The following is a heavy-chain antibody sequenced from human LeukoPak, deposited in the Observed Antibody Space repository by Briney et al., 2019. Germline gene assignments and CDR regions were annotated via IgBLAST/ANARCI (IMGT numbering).Heavy chain of an antibody. V-gene: IGHV4-61*02. D-gene: IGHD2-15*01. Sequence: PSETLSLTCTVSGGSVSSGSYYWSWIRQPAGKGLEWIGRIYTSGSINYNPPLKSRVTISVDTSKNQFSLKLSSVTAADTAVYYCARDGYCSGGSCSFDYWGQGTLVTVSS. CDR2: IYTSGSI. CDR1: GGSVSSGSYY. CDR3: ARDGYCSGGSCSFDY. J-gene: IGHJ4*02.